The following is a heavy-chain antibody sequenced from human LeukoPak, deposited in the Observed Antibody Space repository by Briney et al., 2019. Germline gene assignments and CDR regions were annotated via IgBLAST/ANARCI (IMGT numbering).Heavy chain of an antibody. CDR1: GFTFSSYA. CDR2: ISGSGGST. V-gene: IGHV3-23*01. D-gene: IGHD2-15*01. CDR3: AKDFGFVVTGTVDY. J-gene: IGHJ4*02. Sequence: GGSLRLSCAASGFTFSSYAMSWVRQAPGEGLEWVSAISGSGGSTYYADSVKGRFTISRDNSKNTLYLQMNSLRAEDTAVYYCAKDFGFVVTGTVDYWGQGTLVTVSS.